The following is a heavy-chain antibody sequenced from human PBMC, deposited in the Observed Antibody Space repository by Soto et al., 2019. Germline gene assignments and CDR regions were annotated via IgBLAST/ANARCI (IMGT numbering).Heavy chain of an antibody. D-gene: IGHD6-19*01. J-gene: IGHJ4*02. CDR3: ARGEGWYPDY. V-gene: IGHV1-69*13. CDR2: IIPIFGTA. CDR1: GCTFSRYA. Sequence: AVTVPCLPSGCTFSRYAIICVRQAPGQGVECMGGIIPIFGTANYAQKFQGRVTITADESTSTAYMELSSLRSEDTAVYYGARGEGWYPDYWGQGTLVTVSA.